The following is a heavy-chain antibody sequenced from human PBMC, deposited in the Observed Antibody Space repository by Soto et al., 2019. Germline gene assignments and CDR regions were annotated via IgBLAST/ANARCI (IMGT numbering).Heavy chain of an antibody. CDR2: IIPIFGTA. Sequence: SVKVSCKASGGTFSSYAISWVRQAPGQGLEWMGGIIPIFGTANYAQKFQGRVTITADESTSTAYMELSSLRSEDTAAYYCAREGVPYSYAKNWFDPWGQGTLVTVSS. J-gene: IGHJ5*02. D-gene: IGHD5-18*01. CDR1: GGTFSSYA. V-gene: IGHV1-69*13. CDR3: AREGVPYSYAKNWFDP.